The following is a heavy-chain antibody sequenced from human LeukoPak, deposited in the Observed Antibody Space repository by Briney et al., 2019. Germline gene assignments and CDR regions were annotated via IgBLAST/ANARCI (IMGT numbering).Heavy chain of an antibody. V-gene: IGHV3-7*05. D-gene: IGHD1-1*01. Sequence: GGSLRLSCAASGFTFSNYWMSCVRQAPGKGLEWVANINQDGSEKYYVDSVKGRFTISRDNAKNSLYLQMSSLRAEDTAVYYCARWTSKFDFWGQGTLVTVSS. CDR1: GFTFSNYW. CDR3: ARWTSKFDF. J-gene: IGHJ4*02. CDR2: INQDGSEK.